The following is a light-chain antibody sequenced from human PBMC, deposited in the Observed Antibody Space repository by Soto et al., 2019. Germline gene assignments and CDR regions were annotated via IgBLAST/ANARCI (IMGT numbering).Light chain of an antibody. Sequence: QSVLIQPASVSGSPGQSITISCTGTSSDVGGSNYVSWYQHHPRRAPKLLIFEVSYRPSGVSNRFSGSKSGNTASLTISGLQAEDEADYYCSSYTSSNTLEVFGIGTKVTVL. V-gene: IGLV2-14*01. CDR2: EVS. CDR3: SSYTSSNTLEV. J-gene: IGLJ1*01. CDR1: SSDVGGSNY.